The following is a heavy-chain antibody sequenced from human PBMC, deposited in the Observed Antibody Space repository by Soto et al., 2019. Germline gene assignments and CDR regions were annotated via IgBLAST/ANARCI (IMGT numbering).Heavy chain of an antibody. CDR3: ARGRQQLHWFDP. D-gene: IGHD6-13*01. V-gene: IGHV3-33*01. CDR2: IWYDGSNK. Sequence: LSLTCAASGFTFSSYGMHWVRQAPGKGLEWVAVIWYDGSNKYYADSVKGRFTISRDNSKNTLYLQMNSLRAEDTAVYYCARGRQQLHWFDPWGQGTLVTVSS. J-gene: IGHJ5*02. CDR1: GFTFSSYG.